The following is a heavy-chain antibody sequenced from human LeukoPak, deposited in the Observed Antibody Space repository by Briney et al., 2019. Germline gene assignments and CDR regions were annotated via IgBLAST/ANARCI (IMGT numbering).Heavy chain of an antibody. J-gene: IGHJ4*02. CDR3: SREVPGYSYGF. CDR1: GYTFTDYG. CDR2: INAGNGNA. V-gene: IGHV1-3*01. Sequence: ASVTVSCKASGYTFTDYGMHWVRQAPGQRLEWMAWINAGNGNAKYSQKFQGRVTITRDTSASTAYMELSSLRSEDTAVYYWSREVPGYSYGFGGQGTLVTVSS. D-gene: IGHD5-18*01.